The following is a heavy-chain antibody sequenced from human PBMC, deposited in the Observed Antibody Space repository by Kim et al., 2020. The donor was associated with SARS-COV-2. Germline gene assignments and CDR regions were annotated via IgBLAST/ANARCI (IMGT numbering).Heavy chain of an antibody. Sequence: GGSTYYADSVKGRFTISRDNSKNSLYLQMNSLRTEDTALYYCAKARGLDYWGQGTLVTVSS. D-gene: IGHD3-10*01. V-gene: IGHV3-43*01. CDR3: AKARGLDY. CDR2: GGST. J-gene: IGHJ4*02.